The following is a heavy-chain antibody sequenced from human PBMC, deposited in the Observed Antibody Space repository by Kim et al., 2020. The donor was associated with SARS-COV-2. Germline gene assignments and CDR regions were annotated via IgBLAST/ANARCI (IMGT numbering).Heavy chain of an antibody. CDR1: GYSFNSYW. V-gene: IGHV5-10-1*01. CDR3: ARPSTGNYYDYNGLDV. CDR2: IDPSDSYT. Sequence: GESLKISCKGSGYSFNSYWINWVRQVPGKGLEWMGKIDPSDSYTNYSPSFQGHVTISADKSISTAYLQWGSLEASDTAMYYCARPSTGNYYDYNGLDVWGQGTMVTVSS. J-gene: IGHJ6*02.